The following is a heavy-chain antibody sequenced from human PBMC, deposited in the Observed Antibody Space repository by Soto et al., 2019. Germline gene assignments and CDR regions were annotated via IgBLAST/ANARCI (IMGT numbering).Heavy chain of an antibody. D-gene: IGHD3-16*01. CDR2: ISSSSTNI. V-gene: IGHV3-48*02. CDR1: GFTISGNA. CDR3: ARDLSWGSKWYYYMDV. J-gene: IGHJ6*03. Sequence: EVQLVESGGGLVQPGGSLRLSCAASGFTISGNAMNWVRQAPGRGLEWVSYISSSSTNIHYADSVRGRFTISRDNAKNSLYLQMNSLRDEDTAVYRCARDLSWGSKWYYYMDVWGKGTTVTVSS.